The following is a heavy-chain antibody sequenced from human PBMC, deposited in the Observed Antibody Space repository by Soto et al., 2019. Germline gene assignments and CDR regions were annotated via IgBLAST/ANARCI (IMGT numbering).Heavy chain of an antibody. J-gene: IGHJ3*01. CDR2: IYYSGST. CDR1: GGSISSVGYY. V-gene: IGHV4-31*03. D-gene: IGHD3-9*01. Sequence: QVQLQESGPGLVKPSQTLSLTCTVSGGSISSVGYYWSWIRQHPGKGLEWIGYIYYSGSTYYNPSLKSRVTISVDTSKNQFSLKLNSVTAADTAVYYCARDWGGLVINPHDAFDVWGQGTMVTVSS. CDR3: ARDWGGLVINPHDAFDV.